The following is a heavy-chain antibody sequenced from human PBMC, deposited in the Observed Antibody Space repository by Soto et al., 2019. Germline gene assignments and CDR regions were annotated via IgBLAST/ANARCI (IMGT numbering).Heavy chain of an antibody. Sequence: GGSLRLSCAASGFTFSSYAMSWVRQAPGKGLEWVSAISGSGGSTYYADSVKGRFTISRDNSKNTLYLQMNSLRAEDTAVYYWGTNRDQYYYYYMDVWGKGTTVTVSS. V-gene: IGHV3-23*01. CDR1: GFTFSSYA. CDR2: ISGSGGST. D-gene: IGHD1-1*01. CDR3: GTNRDQYYYYYMDV. J-gene: IGHJ6*03.